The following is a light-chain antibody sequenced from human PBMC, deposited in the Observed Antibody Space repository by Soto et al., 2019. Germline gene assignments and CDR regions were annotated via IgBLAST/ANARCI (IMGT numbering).Light chain of an antibody. CDR2: DAS. CDR3: HQCDSSPWT. Sequence: AIQLTQSPSSLSASVGDRVTITCRASQGISSALAWYQQKPGKAPKLLIYDASSLESGVPSRFSGSGSGTDFTLTISRLEPEDFAVFYCHQCDSSPWTFGQGAKVDI. V-gene: IGKV1-13*02. CDR1: QGISSA. J-gene: IGKJ1*01.